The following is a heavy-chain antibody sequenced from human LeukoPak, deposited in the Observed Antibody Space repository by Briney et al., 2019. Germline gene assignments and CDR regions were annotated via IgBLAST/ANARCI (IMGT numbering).Heavy chain of an antibody. CDR2: ISWNSGSI. V-gene: IGHV3-9*01. CDR3: AKISDSSGYYGTEFDY. J-gene: IGHJ4*02. CDR1: GFTFDDYA. Sequence: GRSLRLSCAASGFTFDDYAMHWVRHAPGKGLEWVSGISWNSGSIGYADSVKGRFTISRDNAKNSLYLQMNSLRAEDTALYYCAKISDSSGYYGTEFDYWGQGTLVTVSS. D-gene: IGHD3-22*01.